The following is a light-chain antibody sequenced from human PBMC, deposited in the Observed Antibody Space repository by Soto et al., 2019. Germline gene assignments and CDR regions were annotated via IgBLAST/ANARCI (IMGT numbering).Light chain of an antibody. CDR2: DAS. J-gene: IGKJ4*01. Sequence: DLQINHSNSTLSATVGDRVTITCRASQSISSWLAWYQQKPGKAPKLLIYDASNLETGVPSRFSGSGSGTDFTFTISSLQPEDIATYYCQQYDNLPGFGGGTKVDI. V-gene: IGKV1-33*01. CDR1: QSISSW. CDR3: QQYDNLPG.